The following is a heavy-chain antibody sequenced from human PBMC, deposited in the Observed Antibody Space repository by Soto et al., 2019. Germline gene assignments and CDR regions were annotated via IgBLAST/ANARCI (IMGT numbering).Heavy chain of an antibody. J-gene: IGHJ4*02. CDR1: GFTFSSYS. CDR3: ASDKGRSPLDY. CDR2: ISSSSSTI. Sequence: EVQLVESGGGLVQPGGSLRLSCAASGFTFSSYSMNLVRQAPGKGLEWVSYISSSSSTIYYADSVKGRFTISRDNAKNSLYLQMNSLRAEDTAVYYCASDKGRSPLDYWGQGTLVTVSS. V-gene: IGHV3-48*01. D-gene: IGHD2-15*01.